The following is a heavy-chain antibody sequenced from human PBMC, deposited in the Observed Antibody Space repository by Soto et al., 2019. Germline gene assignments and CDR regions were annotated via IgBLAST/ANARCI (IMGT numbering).Heavy chain of an antibody. CDR3: ARGVYDILTGYYKSRGDYYYYGMDV. D-gene: IGHD3-9*01. J-gene: IGHJ6*02. V-gene: IGHV4-34*01. CDR1: CGSFSGYY. Sequence: SETLSLTCAVYCGSFSGYYWSWIRQPPGKGLEWIGEINHSGSTNYNPSLKSRVTISVDTSKNQFSLKLSSVTAADTAVYYCARGVYDILTGYYKSRGDYYYYGMDVWGQGTTVTVSS. CDR2: INHSGST.